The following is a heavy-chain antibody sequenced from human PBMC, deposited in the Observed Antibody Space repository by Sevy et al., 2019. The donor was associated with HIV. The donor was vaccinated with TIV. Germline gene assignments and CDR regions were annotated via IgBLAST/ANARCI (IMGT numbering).Heavy chain of an antibody. Sequence: GGSLRLSCAASGFTVSSNYMSWVRQAPGKGLEWVSVIYSGGSTYYADSVKGRVTISRDNSKNTLYLQLNSLRAEDTAVYYCAGDFVESAYSSGWYHGTAGYFKHWGQGTLVTVSS. CDR3: AGDFVESAYSSGWYHGTAGYFKH. J-gene: IGHJ1*01. D-gene: IGHD6-19*01. CDR1: GFTVSSNY. V-gene: IGHV3-53*01. CDR2: IYSGGST.